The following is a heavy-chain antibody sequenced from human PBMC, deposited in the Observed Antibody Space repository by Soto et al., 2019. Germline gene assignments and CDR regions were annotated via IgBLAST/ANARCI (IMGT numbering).Heavy chain of an antibody. Sequence: SETLSLTCTVSGGSISSGDYYWSWIRQPPGKGLEWIGYIYYSGSTNYNPSLKSRVTISVNTSKHQFSLKLTSVTAADTAVYYCARVSSGWWYFAYWGQGTLVTVSS. D-gene: IGHD6-19*01. CDR2: IYYSGST. V-gene: IGHV4-61*08. CDR3: ARVSSGWWYFAY. CDR1: GGSISSGDYY. J-gene: IGHJ4*02.